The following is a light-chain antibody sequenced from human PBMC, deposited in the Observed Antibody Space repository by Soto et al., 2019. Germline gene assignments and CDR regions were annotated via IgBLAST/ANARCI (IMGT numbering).Light chain of an antibody. CDR1: QSVSSSY. J-gene: IGKJ4*01. Sequence: EIVLTQSPGTLSLSPGERATLSCRASQSVSSSYLAWYQQKPGQAPRLLIYGASSRATGIPDRFSGSGSGTDFTLIISRLEPEDFAVYYCQQYGSSPDFGGGTKVEIK. CDR2: GAS. CDR3: QQYGSSPD. V-gene: IGKV3-20*01.